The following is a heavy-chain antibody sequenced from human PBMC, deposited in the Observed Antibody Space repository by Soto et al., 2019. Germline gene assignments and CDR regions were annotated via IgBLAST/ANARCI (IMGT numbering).Heavy chain of an antibody. J-gene: IGHJ6*02. Sequence: PGGSLRLSXAASGFTFSSYGMHWVRQAPGKGLEWVAVISYDGSNKYYADSVKGRFTISRDNSKNTLYLQMNSLRAEDTAVYYCAKVFGGYYDSSGYYSPLYYYYYGMDVWGQGTTVTVSS. CDR2: ISYDGSNK. D-gene: IGHD3-22*01. CDR1: GFTFSSYG. CDR3: AKVFGGYYDSSGYYSPLYYYYYGMDV. V-gene: IGHV3-30*18.